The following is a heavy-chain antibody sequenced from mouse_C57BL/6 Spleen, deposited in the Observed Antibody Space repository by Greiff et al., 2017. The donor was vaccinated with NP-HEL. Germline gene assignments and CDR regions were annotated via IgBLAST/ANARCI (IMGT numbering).Heavy chain of an antibody. J-gene: IGHJ4*01. CDR3: ARWGYYGSSSYYAMDD. CDR2: INPYNGDT. CDR1: GYSFTGYF. Sequence: VQLKQSGPELVKPGDSVKISCKASGYSFTGYFMNWVMQSHGKSLEWIGRINPYNGDTFYNQKFKGKATLTVDKSSSTAHMELRSLTSEDSAVYYCARWGYYGSSSYYAMDDWGQGTSVTVSS. V-gene: IGHV1-20*01. D-gene: IGHD1-1*01.